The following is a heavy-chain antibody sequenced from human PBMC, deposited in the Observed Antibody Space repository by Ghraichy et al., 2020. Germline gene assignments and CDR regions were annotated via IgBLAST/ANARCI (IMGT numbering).Heavy chain of an antibody. D-gene: IGHD1-7*01. J-gene: IGHJ4*02. Sequence: GGSLRLSCAASGFTFSSYWMSWVRQAPGKGLEWVANIKQDGSEKYYVDSVKGRFTISRDNAKNSLYLQMNSLRAEDTAVYYCARDRWYENWNYGGNFDYWGQGTLVTVSS. CDR3: ARDRWYENWNYGGNFDY. CDR2: IKQDGSEK. CDR1: GFTFSSYW. V-gene: IGHV3-7*03.